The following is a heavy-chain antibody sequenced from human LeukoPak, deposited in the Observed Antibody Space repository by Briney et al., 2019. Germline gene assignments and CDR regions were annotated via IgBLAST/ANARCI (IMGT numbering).Heavy chain of an antibody. J-gene: IGHJ4*02. D-gene: IGHD2-2*01. V-gene: IGHV3-30-3*01. CDR2: ISYDGSNK. CDR3: ARDQYDWVVVPAAIPGY. CDR1: GFTFSSYA. Sequence: PGGSLRLSCAASGFTFSSYAMSWVRQAPGKGLEWVAVISYDGSNKYYADSVKGRFTISRDNSKNTLYLQMNSLRAEDTAVYYCARDQYDWVVVPAAIPGYWGQGTLVTVSS.